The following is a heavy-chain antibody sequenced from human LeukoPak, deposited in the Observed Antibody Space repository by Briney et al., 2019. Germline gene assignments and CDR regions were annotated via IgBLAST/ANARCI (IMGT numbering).Heavy chain of an antibody. CDR2: IIPIFGTA. D-gene: IGHD2-2*01. CDR3: ARPSPYCSSTSCYDGNWFDP. Sequence: SVKVSCKASGYTFTGYYMHWVRQAPGQGLEWMGGIIPIFGTANYAQKFQGRVTITADESTSTAYMEPSSLRSEDTAVYYCARPSPYCSSTSCYDGNWFDPWGQGTLVTVSS. V-gene: IGHV1-69*13. CDR1: GYTFTGYY. J-gene: IGHJ5*02.